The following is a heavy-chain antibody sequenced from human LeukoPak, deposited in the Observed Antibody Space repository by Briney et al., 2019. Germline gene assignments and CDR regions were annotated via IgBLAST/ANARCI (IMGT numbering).Heavy chain of an antibody. Sequence: VASVKVSCKASGYTFTSYAMNWVRQAPGQGLEWMGWINTNTGNPTYAQGFTGRFVFSLDTSVSTAYLQISSLKAEDTAVYYCAITQRILWFGELLHYFDYWGQGTLVTVSS. CDR1: GYTFTSYA. CDR3: AITQRILWFGELLHYFDY. CDR2: INTNTGNP. J-gene: IGHJ4*02. D-gene: IGHD3-10*01. V-gene: IGHV7-4-1*02.